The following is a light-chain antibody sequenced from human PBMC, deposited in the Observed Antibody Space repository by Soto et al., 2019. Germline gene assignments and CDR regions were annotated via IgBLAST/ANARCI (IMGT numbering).Light chain of an antibody. CDR3: ATWDVTLNIWV. CDR1: SYNIGKNL. Sequence: QSVLTQPPSASGTPGQRVTISCSGGSYNIGKNLVYWYQQRPGTAPKLLIFKTDARPSGVPERFSGSNSGSSASLAISGLRSEDEADYFCATWDVTLNIWVFGGGTKVTVL. CDR2: KTD. V-gene: IGLV1-47*01. J-gene: IGLJ3*02.